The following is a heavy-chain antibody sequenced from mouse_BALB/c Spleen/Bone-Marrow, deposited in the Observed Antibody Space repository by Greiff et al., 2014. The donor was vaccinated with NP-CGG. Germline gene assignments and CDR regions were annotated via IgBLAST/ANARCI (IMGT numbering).Heavy chain of an antibody. CDR2: IDPANGNT. D-gene: IGHD1-1*01. J-gene: IGHJ2*01. CDR3: ARYYYGSSYFDY. Sequence: EVQLVESGAELVKPGASVKLSCTASGFNIKDTYMHWVKQRPEQGLEWIGRIDPANGNTKYDPKFQGKATITADTSSNTAYLQLSSLTSEDPAVYYCARYYYGSSYFDYWGQGTTLTVSS. V-gene: IGHV14-3*02. CDR1: GFNIKDTY.